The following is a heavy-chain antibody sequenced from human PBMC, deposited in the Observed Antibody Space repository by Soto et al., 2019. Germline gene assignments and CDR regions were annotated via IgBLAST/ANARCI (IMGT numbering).Heavy chain of an antibody. CDR2: FDPEDGET. D-gene: IGHD1-1*01. V-gene: IGHV1-24*01. J-gene: IGHJ6*02. Sequence: ASVKVSCKVSGYTLTELSMHWVRQAPGKGLEWMGGFDPEDGETIYAQKFQGRVTMTEDTSTDTAYMELSSLRSDDTAVYYCARDLPIGTTGTTFYYYYGMDVWGQGTTVTVSS. CDR1: GYTLTELS. CDR3: ARDLPIGTTGTTFYYYYGMDV.